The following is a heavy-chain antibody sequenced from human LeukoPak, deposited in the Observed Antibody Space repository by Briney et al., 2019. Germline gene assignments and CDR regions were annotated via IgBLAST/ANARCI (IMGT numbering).Heavy chain of an antibody. D-gene: IGHD3-22*01. CDR1: GGFISSYY. Sequence: PSETLSLTCTVSGGFISSYYWSWIRQPPGEGLEWIGYIYYSGSTNYNPSLKSRVTISVDTSKNQFSLKLSSVTAADTAVYYCARGTMIMDYWGQGTLVTVSS. V-gene: IGHV4-59*01. CDR3: ARGTMIMDY. CDR2: IYYSGST. J-gene: IGHJ4*02.